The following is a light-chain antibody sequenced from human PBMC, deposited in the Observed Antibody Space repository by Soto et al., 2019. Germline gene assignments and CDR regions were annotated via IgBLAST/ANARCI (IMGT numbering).Light chain of an antibody. V-gene: IGLV2-14*01. Sequence: QSVLTHPASVSGSPGQSITISCTGTSSDVGGYNYVSWYQQHPGKAPKLMIYDVSNRPSGVSNRFSGSKSGNTASLTISGLQAEDEADYYCSSYTSSSTNYVFGTGTKLTVL. CDR3: SSYTSSSTNYV. CDR2: DVS. J-gene: IGLJ1*01. CDR1: SSDVGGYNY.